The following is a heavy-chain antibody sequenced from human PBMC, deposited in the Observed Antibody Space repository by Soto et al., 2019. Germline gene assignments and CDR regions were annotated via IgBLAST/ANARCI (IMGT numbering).Heavy chain of an antibody. CDR3: AKVASGWPRDAFDI. V-gene: IGHV3-23*01. D-gene: IGHD6-19*01. J-gene: IGHJ3*02. CDR2: IRGSGGST. CDR1: GFTFSSYA. Sequence: GRPLRLSCAASGFTFSSYAMSRVRKAPGKGLEWVSAIRGSGGSTYYADSVKGRFTISRDNSKNTMYLQMNSLRAEDTAVYYCAKVASGWPRDAFDIWGQGRMVTVSS.